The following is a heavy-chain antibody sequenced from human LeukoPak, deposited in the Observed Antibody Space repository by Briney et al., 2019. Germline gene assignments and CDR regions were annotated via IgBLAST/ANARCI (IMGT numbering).Heavy chain of an antibody. J-gene: IGHJ4*02. CDR3: ASRGGEGYTAMVLY. Sequence: PGGSLRLSCVASGFTFSNYAMSWVRQTPGKGLEWVSTLSGGSSVTNYADSVKGRFTISRDNSKNTLYLQMSSLRTEDTAVYYCASRGGEGYTAMVLYWGQGTVVTVSS. CDR2: LSGGSSVT. D-gene: IGHD5-18*01. CDR1: GFTFSNYA. V-gene: IGHV3-23*01.